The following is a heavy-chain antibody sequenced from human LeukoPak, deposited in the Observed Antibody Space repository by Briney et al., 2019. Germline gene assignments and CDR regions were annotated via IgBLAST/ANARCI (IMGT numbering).Heavy chain of an antibody. D-gene: IGHD3-3*01. CDR3: ARERITIFGVVIKRGWFDP. Sequence: ASVKVSCKASGYTFTSYYMHWVRQARGQGLEWMGIINPSGGSTSYAQKFQGRVTMTRDTSTSTVYMELSSLRSEDTAVYYCARERITIFGVVIKRGWFDPWGQGTLVTVSS. CDR1: GYTFTSYY. V-gene: IGHV1-46*01. CDR2: INPSGGST. J-gene: IGHJ5*02.